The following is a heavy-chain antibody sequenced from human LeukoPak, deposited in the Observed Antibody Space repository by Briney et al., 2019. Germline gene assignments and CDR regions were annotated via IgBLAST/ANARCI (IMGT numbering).Heavy chain of an antibody. D-gene: IGHD2-21*02. CDR3: ASKWFCGGDCYYQIDF. Sequence: GGSLRLSCAASGFTFSSYSMNWVRQAPGKGLEWVSSISSSSSYIYYADSVKGRFTISRDNAKNSLYLQMNSLRAEDTAVYYCASKWFCGGDCYYQIDFWGQGTLVTVSS. CDR1: GFTFSSYS. V-gene: IGHV3-21*01. J-gene: IGHJ4*02. CDR2: ISSSSSYI.